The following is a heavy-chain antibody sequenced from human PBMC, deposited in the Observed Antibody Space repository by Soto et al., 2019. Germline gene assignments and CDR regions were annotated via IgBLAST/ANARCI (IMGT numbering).Heavy chain of an antibody. V-gene: IGHV4-31*03. CDR3: AREAAVGTLYIDY. D-gene: IGHD6-13*01. Sequence: PSLTCTVSGDSINSGGHYWSWIRQHPGKGLEWIGYIYYTGSTYYNPSLKSRITISVDTSKNQFSLKLSSVTAADTAVYYCAREAAVGTLYIDYWGQGTLVTVSS. J-gene: IGHJ4*02. CDR1: GDSINSGGHY. CDR2: IYYTGST.